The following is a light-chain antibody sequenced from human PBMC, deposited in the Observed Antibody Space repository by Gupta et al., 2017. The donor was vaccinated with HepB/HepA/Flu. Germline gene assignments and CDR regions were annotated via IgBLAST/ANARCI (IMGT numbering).Light chain of an antibody. CDR1: SSDVGYYNY. CDR2: DVS. J-gene: IGLJ2*01. Sequence: QSALTQPASVSACPGQSITISCSGTSSDVGYYNYVSWYQQYPGKAPKLMIYDVSYRPSGVSNLFSGSKSANTASLTISGLQAEDEADYYCSAYTSRNTLLFGGGTKLTVL. V-gene: IGLV2-14*01. CDR3: SAYTSRNTLL.